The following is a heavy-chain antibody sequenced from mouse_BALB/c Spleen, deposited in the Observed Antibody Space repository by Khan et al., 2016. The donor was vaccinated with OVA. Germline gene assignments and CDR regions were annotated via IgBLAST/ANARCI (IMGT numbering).Heavy chain of an antibody. CDR2: INPKNGGT. CDR3: ARDAGRY. CDR1: GYTFPEYT. J-gene: IGHJ4*01. Sequence: VQLKESGPELVKPGASVKISCKTSGYTFPEYTVHWVKQSLGKSLDWIGVINPKNGGTAYNQKFKGKATLTVDKSSSTAYMEFRSLTSDDSAVYYCARDAGRYGGQGTSVTGAS. D-gene: IGHD3-3*01. V-gene: IGHV1-18*01.